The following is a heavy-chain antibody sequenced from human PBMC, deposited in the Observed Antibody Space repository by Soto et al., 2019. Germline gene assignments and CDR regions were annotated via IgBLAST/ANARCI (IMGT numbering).Heavy chain of an antibody. CDR2: INHSGST. D-gene: IGHD5-12*01. CDR3: ARERKDIVATSPDHYYYYYGMDV. Sequence: SETLSFTCAVYGGSFSGYYWSWIRQPPGKGLEWIGEINHSGSTNYNPSLKSRVTISVDTSKNQFSLKLSSVTAADTAVYYCARERKDIVATSPDHYYYYYGMDVWGQGTTVTVSS. CDR1: GGSFSGYY. V-gene: IGHV4-34*01. J-gene: IGHJ6*02.